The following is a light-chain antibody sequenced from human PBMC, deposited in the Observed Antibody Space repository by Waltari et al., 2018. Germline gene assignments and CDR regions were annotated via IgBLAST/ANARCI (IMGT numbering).Light chain of an antibody. Sequence: SYELTQPSSVSVSPGQTARIPCSGDVLGKKFIRWFQQKPGKAPVFLIFRGSERPSGIPDRFSGSSSGTTVTLTISGAQVEDEADYYCFTVDDNSLRLFGGGTKLTVL. V-gene: IGLV3-27*01. CDR1: VLGKKF. J-gene: IGLJ2*01. CDR2: RGS. CDR3: FTVDDNSLRL.